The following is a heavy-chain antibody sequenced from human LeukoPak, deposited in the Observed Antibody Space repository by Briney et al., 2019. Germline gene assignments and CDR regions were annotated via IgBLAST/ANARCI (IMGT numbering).Heavy chain of an antibody. V-gene: IGHV1-18*01. CDR1: GYTFTSYG. D-gene: IGHD2-21*02. CDR3: AVLAYCGGDCYSSFDY. J-gene: IGHJ4*02. Sequence: ASVKVSCKASGYTFTSYGISWVRQAPGQGLEWMGWISAYNGNTNYAQKLQGRVTMTRDMSTSTVYMELSSLRSEDTAVYYCAVLAYCGGDCYSSFDYWGQGTLVTVSS. CDR2: ISAYNGNT.